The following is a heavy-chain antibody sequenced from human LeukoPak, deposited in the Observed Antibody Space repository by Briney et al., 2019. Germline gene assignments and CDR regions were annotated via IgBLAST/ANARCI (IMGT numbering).Heavy chain of an antibody. Sequence: ASVKVSCKASGYTFTGYYMHWVRQAPGQGLEWMGWINPNSGGTNYAQKFQGRVTMTRDTSISTAYMELSRLRSDDTAVYYCARVGVVPAAISWFDPWGQGTPVTVSS. CDR3: ARVGVVPAAISWFDP. D-gene: IGHD2-2*01. CDR1: GYTFTGYY. J-gene: IGHJ5*02. CDR2: INPNSGGT. V-gene: IGHV1-2*02.